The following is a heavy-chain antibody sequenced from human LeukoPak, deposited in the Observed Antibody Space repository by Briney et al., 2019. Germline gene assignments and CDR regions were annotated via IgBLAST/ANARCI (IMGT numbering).Heavy chain of an antibody. CDR3: TPDFWSGYRDLYYYMDV. CDR1: GFTFSDYY. Sequence: PGGSLRLSCAASGFTFSDYYMSWIRQAPGKGLEWVSYISSSSSTIYYADSVKGRFTISRDNAKNSLYLQMNSLRAEDTAVYYCTPDFWSGYRDLYYYMDVWGKGTTVTVSS. J-gene: IGHJ6*03. D-gene: IGHD3-3*01. CDR2: ISSSSSTI. V-gene: IGHV3-11*04.